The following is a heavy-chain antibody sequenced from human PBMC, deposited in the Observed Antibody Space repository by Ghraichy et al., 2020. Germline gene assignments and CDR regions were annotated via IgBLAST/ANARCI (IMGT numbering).Heavy chain of an antibody. CDR1: GGSISSYY. V-gene: IGHV4-59*08. Sequence: SETLSLTCTVSGGSISSYYWSWIRQPPGKGLEWIGYIYYSGSTNYNPSLKSRVTISVDTSKNQFSLKLSSVTAADTAVYYCARKTPSSSWHHVGYFDLWGRGTLVTVSS. CDR3: ARKTPSSSWHHVGYFDL. CDR2: IYYSGST. D-gene: IGHD6-13*01. J-gene: IGHJ2*01.